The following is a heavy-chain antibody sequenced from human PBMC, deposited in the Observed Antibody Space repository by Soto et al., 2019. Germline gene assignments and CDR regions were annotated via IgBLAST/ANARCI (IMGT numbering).Heavy chain of an antibody. CDR2: ISGDGGST. V-gene: IGHV3-43*02. CDR3: AKDINPYSSSSDAFDI. D-gene: IGHD6-6*01. CDR1: GFTFDDYA. Sequence: GGSLRLSCVASGFTFDDYAMHWVRQAPGKGLEWVSLISGDGGSTYYADSVKGRFTISRDTSKNSLYLQMNSLRTEDTALYYCAKDINPYSSSSDAFDIWGQGTMVTVSS. J-gene: IGHJ3*02.